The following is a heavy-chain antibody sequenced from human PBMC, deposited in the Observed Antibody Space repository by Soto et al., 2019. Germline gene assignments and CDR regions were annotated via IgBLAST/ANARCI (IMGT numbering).Heavy chain of an antibody. Sequence: ASVKVSCNASGGTFSSYSISWVRQAPGQGLEWMGGIIPIFGTANYAQKFQGRVTITADESTSTAYMELSSLRSEDTAVYYCARGATYYYDSSGKNKGTLDSWGQGTLVTVSS. CDR2: IIPIFGTA. CDR1: GGTFSSYS. V-gene: IGHV1-69*13. CDR3: ARGATYYYDSSGKNKGTLDS. J-gene: IGHJ4*02. D-gene: IGHD3-22*01.